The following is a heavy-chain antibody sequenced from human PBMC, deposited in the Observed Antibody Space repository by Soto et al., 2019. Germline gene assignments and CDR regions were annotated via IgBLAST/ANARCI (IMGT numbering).Heavy chain of an antibody. Sequence: QVQLVQSGAEVKKPGASVKVSCKASGYTFTSYGISWVLQAPGQGLEWMGWISAYNGNTNYAQKLQGRVTMTTDTSTSTAYMELRSLRSDDTAVYYCARDQTKVVVTVWLNSYYGMDVWGQGTTVTVSS. V-gene: IGHV1-18*01. D-gene: IGHD3-22*01. J-gene: IGHJ6*02. CDR2: ISAYNGNT. CDR3: ARDQTKVVVTVWLNSYYGMDV. CDR1: GYTFTSYG.